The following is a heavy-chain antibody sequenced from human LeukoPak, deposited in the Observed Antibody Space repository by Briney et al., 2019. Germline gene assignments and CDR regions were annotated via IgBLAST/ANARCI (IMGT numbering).Heavy chain of an antibody. CDR3: AKDGYNSIDY. CDR1: GFTFSSYG. V-gene: IGHV3-30*18. Sequence: GRSLRLSCAASGFTFSSYGMHWVRQAPGKGLEWVAVISYDGSNKYYADSVKGRFTISRDNSKNTLYLQMNSLRAGDTAVYYCAKDGYNSIDYWGQGTLVTVSS. D-gene: IGHD5-12*01. J-gene: IGHJ4*02. CDR2: ISYDGSNK.